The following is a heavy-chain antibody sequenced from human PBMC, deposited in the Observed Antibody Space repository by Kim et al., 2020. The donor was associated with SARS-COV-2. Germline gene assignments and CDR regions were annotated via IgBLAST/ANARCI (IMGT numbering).Heavy chain of an antibody. CDR3: ARHSRIAVSHFDY. J-gene: IGHJ4*02. D-gene: IGHD6-19*01. V-gene: IGHV4-59*08. Sequence: SNPSLRSRGTISVDTAENPFALKLSSVTAADTAVYYCARHSRIAVSHFDYWGQGTLVTVSS.